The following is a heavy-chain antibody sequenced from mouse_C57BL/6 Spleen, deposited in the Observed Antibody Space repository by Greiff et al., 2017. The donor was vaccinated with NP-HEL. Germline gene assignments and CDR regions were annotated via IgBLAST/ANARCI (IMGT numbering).Heavy chain of an antibody. CDR1: GYAFSSYW. CDR3: ARSYGRSSSYWYFDV. CDR2: IYPGDGDT. Sequence: QVHVKQSGAELVKPGASVKLSCKASGYAFSSYWMNWVKQRPGKGLEWIGQIYPGDGDTTYNGKFKGKATLTADKSSSTAYMQLSRLTSGDSAVYFCARSYGRSSSYWYFDVWGTGTTVTVSS. D-gene: IGHD1-1*01. V-gene: IGHV1-80*01. J-gene: IGHJ1*03.